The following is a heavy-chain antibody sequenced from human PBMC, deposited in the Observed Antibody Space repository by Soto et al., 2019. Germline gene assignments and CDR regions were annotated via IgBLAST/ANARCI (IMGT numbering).Heavy chain of an antibody. CDR2: ITISTSTI. J-gene: IGHJ4*02. V-gene: IGHV3-48*02. CDR3: ARGSGSSGNKGFDY. CDR1: GFTFSTYT. Sequence: GGSLRLSCAASGFTFSTYTMNWVRPAPGKGLEWVSSITISTSTIYYADSVKGRFTISRDNAKNSLYLQMNSLRDEDTAVYYCARGSGSSGNKGFDYWGQGTLVTVSS. D-gene: IGHD6-19*01.